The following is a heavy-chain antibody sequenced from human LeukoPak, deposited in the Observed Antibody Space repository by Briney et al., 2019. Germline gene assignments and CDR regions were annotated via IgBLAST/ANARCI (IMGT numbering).Heavy chain of an antibody. Sequence: GGSLRLSCAASGFTFSSYAMHWVRQAPGKGLEWVAVISYDGSNKYYADSVKGRFTISRDNSKNTLYLQMNSLRAEDTAVYYCARAVNSDYGSGSYYKWGYYFDYWGQGTLVTVSS. J-gene: IGHJ4*02. CDR1: GFTFSSYA. V-gene: IGHV3-30-3*01. CDR3: ARAVNSDYGSGSYYKWGYYFDY. D-gene: IGHD3-10*01. CDR2: ISYDGSNK.